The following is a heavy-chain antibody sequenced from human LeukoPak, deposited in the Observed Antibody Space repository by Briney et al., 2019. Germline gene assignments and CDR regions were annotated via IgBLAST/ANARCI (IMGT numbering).Heavy chain of an antibody. CDR3: ARGSEWELLKVAFDI. CDR1: GYTFTSYD. Sequence: ASVKVSCKASGYTFTSYDINWVRQATGQGLEWMGWMNPNSGNTGYAQKFQGRVTMTRNTSISTAYMELSSLRSEDTAVYYCARGSEWELLKVAFDIWSQGTMVTVSS. J-gene: IGHJ3*02. V-gene: IGHV1-8*01. CDR2: MNPNSGNT. D-gene: IGHD1-26*01.